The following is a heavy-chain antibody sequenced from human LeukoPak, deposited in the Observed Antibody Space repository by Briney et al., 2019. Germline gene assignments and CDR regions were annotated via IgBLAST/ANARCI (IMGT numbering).Heavy chain of an antibody. V-gene: IGHV3-66*01. D-gene: IGHD1-1*01. Sequence: GGSLRLSCAASGFTVSSNYMNWVRQAPGKGLEWVSIIYSGGNTYYADSVKGRFTISRDNSKNTLYLQMNSLRAEDTAVYYCARDENWIDYWGQGTLVTVSS. CDR3: ARDENWIDY. CDR2: IYSGGNT. J-gene: IGHJ4*02. CDR1: GFTVSSNY.